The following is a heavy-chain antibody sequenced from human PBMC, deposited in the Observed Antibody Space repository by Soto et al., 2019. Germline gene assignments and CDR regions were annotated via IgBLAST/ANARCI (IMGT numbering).Heavy chain of an antibody. CDR2: IYWDDDK. V-gene: IGHV2-5*02. Sequence: QITLKESGPTLVKPTQTLTLTCTFSGFPLSTSEVGVGWIRQPPGKALQWLALIYWDDDKRYSPSLKSRLTIXXNXSIXQVVLTMTNMDPVDTATYYRAHAPGIAVTTNWFDPWGQGILVTVSS. CDR3: AHAPGIAVTTNWFDP. CDR1: GFPLSTSEVG. D-gene: IGHD6-19*01. J-gene: IGHJ5*02.